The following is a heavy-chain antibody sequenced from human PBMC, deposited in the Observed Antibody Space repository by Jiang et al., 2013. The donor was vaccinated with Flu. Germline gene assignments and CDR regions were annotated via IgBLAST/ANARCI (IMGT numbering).Heavy chain of an antibody. CDR3: GRGLGDLVVQPPAVACLDV. CDR2: INHSGST. Sequence: VLLKPSETLSLTCAVYGGSFSGYYWSWIRQPPGKGLEWIGEINHSGSTNYNPSLKSRVTISVDTSKNQFSLKLSSVTAADTAVYYCGRGLGDLVVQPPAVACLDVWGQGTTVIV. D-gene: IGHD2-2*01. CDR1: GGSFSGYY. J-gene: IGHJ6*02. V-gene: IGHV4-34*01.